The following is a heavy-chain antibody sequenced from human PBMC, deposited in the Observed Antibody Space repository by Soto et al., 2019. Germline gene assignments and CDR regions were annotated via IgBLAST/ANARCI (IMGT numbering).Heavy chain of an antibody. Sequence: ASVKVSCKASGYTFTSYYMHWVRQAPGQGLEWMGIINPSGGSTSYAQKFQGRVTMTRDTSTSTVYMELSSLRSEDTAVYYCARGSIQDIVVVVAATRVYNWFDPWGQGTLVTVSS. V-gene: IGHV1-46*03. D-gene: IGHD2-15*01. CDR2: INPSGGST. CDR3: ARGSIQDIVVVVAATRVYNWFDP. CDR1: GYTFTSYY. J-gene: IGHJ5*02.